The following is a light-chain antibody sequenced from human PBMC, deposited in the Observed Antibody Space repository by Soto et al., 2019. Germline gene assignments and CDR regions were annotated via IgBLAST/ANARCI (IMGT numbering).Light chain of an antibody. Sequence: QSVLTQPPSASGTPGQRVTIPCSGSSSNIGSNTVNWYQHLPGTAPKLLIYSDNQRPSGVPDRFSGSKSGTSASLAISGLQSEDEADYYCSAWDDSLNGRSVFGTGTKVTVL. CDR2: SDN. CDR3: SAWDDSLNGRSV. CDR1: SSNIGSNT. V-gene: IGLV1-44*01. J-gene: IGLJ1*01.